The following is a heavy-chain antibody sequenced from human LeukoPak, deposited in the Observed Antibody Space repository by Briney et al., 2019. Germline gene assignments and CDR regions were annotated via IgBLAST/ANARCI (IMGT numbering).Heavy chain of an antibody. D-gene: IGHD1-26*01. CDR2: ISGSSSTI. CDR3: AREYVSGIVGTHLDAFDI. V-gene: IGHV3-48*01. CDR1: GFTFSSYW. J-gene: IGHJ3*02. Sequence: GGSLRLSCAASGFTFSSYWTSWVRQAPGKGLEWVSYISGSSSTIYYADSVKGRFTISRDNAKNSLYLQMNSLRAEDTAVYYCAREYVSGIVGTHLDAFDIWGQGTMVTVSS.